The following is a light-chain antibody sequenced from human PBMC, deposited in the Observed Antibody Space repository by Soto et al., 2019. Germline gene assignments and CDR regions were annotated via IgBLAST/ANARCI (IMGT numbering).Light chain of an antibody. J-gene: IGKJ4*01. CDR3: QQSYSTPPA. CDR1: QDISSY. Sequence: IQVTQSPSSLSASVGDRVTITCRASQDISSYLNWYQQKPGKAPNLLIYAASSLQSGVPSRFSGSGSGTDFTLTISSLQPEDFATYYCQQSYSTPPAFGGGTKVEIK. V-gene: IGKV1-39*01. CDR2: AAS.